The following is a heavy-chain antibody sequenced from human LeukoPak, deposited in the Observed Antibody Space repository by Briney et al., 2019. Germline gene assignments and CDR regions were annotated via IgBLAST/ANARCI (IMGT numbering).Heavy chain of an antibody. CDR2: IIPIFGTA. CDR1: GGTFSSYA. V-gene: IGHV1-69*01. Sequence: SVKVSCKASGGTFSSYAISWVRQAPGQGLEWMGGIIPIFGTANYAQKFQGRVTITADESTSTAYMELSSLRSEDTAVYYCARCSTSCYDLFDYWGQGTLVTVSS. CDR3: ARCSTSCYDLFDY. D-gene: IGHD2-2*01. J-gene: IGHJ4*02.